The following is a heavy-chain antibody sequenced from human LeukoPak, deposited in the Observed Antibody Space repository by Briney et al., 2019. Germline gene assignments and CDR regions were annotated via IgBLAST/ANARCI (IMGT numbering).Heavy chain of an antibody. Sequence: ASVKVSCKASGYTFIAYYMHWVRQAPGQGLEWMGWINPNSGGTNYAQKFQGRVTMTRDTSISTAYLELSRLRPDDTAVFYCAKDLGFGNNWNVNSWGKGTLVTVPS. D-gene: IGHD1-20*01. CDR1: GYTFIAYY. J-gene: IGHJ4*02. CDR3: AKDLGFGNNWNVNS. CDR2: INPNSGGT. V-gene: IGHV1-2*02.